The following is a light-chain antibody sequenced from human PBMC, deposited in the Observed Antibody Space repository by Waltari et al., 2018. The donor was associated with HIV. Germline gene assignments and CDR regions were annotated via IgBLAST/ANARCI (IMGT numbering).Light chain of an antibody. CDR3: QVWDSSSDHVV. CDR1: NIGSKS. J-gene: IGLJ2*01. V-gene: IGLV3-21*02. Sequence: SYVLTQPPSVSVAPGQTARITCGGNNIGSKSVHWYQQKPGQAPVLVGYDDSERPSGIPERFSGSNSGNTATLTSSRVEAGDEADYYCQVWDSSSDHVVFGGGTKLTVL. CDR2: DDS.